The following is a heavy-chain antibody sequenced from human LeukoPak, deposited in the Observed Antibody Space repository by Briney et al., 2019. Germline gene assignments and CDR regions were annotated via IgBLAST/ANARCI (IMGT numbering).Heavy chain of an antibody. D-gene: IGHD3-10*01. CDR2: INPNSGGT. CDR1: GYTFTGYY. CDR3: ARDPTYYYGSGSSGNWFDP. J-gene: IGHJ5*02. Sequence: ASVNVSCKASGYTFTGYYMHWVRQAPGQGLEWMGWINPNSGGTYYGQKFQGRVTMTRDTSITTAYMELNRLRSDDTAVHYCARDPTYYYGSGSSGNWFDPWGQGTLVTVSS. V-gene: IGHV1-2*02.